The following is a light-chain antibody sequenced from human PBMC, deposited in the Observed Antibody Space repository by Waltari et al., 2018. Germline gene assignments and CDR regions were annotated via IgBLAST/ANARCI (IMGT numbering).Light chain of an antibody. CDR3: QHYNAYRT. V-gene: IGKV1-5*01. CDR2: AAS. Sequence: DIQMTQSPSTLSASVGHRVIIPCRASQSISTWLAWYQQKPGKAPKLLIFAASSLQTGVPSRFSGSGSGTEFTLTINSLQPDDFATYYCQHYNAYRTFGQGTKVEIK. CDR1: QSISTW. J-gene: IGKJ1*01.